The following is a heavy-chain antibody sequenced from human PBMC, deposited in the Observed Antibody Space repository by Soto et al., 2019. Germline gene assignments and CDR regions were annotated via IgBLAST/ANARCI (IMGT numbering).Heavy chain of an antibody. Sequence: QVQLVQSGAEVKKPGASVKVSCKASGYTFTSYGISWPRQAPGQGLEWMGWITPNSGNTKYTPKLQGRVTMTTDTSTSTAYMELRSLRSDDPAVYYCARFDSSGLIFDYWGQGTLVTVSS. CDR2: ITPNSGNT. CDR1: GYTFTSYG. D-gene: IGHD6-6*01. J-gene: IGHJ4*02. V-gene: IGHV1-18*01. CDR3: ARFDSSGLIFDY.